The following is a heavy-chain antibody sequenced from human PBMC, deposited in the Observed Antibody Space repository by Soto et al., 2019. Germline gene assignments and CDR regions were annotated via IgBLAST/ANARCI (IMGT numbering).Heavy chain of an antibody. CDR2: TYYRSRWYN. CDR1: VDSVSSNSAA. V-gene: IGHV6-1*01. D-gene: IGHD1-7*01. Sequence: SQTLSLTFAISVDSVSSNSAAWNWIRQSPSRGLEWLGRTYYRSRWYNDYAVSVRSRITVNPDTSKNQFSLQLTSVTPEDTAVYYCAGTTSHYWYYMDVWGKGTTVTVSS. J-gene: IGHJ6*03. CDR3: AGTTSHYWYYMDV.